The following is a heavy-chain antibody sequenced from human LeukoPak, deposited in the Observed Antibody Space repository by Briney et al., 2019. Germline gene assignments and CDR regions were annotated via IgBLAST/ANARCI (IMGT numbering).Heavy chain of an antibody. J-gene: IGHJ4*02. CDR3: ASYYGSGLFDY. CDR2: IWYDASRV. CDR1: GFTFTSYT. V-gene: IGHV3-30*02. Sequence: GGSLRLSCVASGFTFTSYTMHWVRQAPGKGLEWVASIWYDASRVYHADSVKGQFTISRDNSKNTLYLQMNSLRAEDTAVYYCASYYGSGLFDYWGQGTLVTVSS. D-gene: IGHD3-10*01.